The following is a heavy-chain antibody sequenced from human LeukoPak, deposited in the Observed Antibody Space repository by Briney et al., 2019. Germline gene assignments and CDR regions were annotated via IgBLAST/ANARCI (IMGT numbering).Heavy chain of an antibody. V-gene: IGHV1-69*13. Sequence: ASVKVSCKASGGTFISYAISWVRQAPGQGLEWMGGIIPIFGTANYAQKFQGRVTITADESTSTAYMKLSSLRSEDTAVYYCAQYCSSTSCYEQIKNYYYYYGMDVWGQGTTVTVSS. J-gene: IGHJ6*02. CDR1: GGTFISYA. CDR3: AQYCSSTSCYEQIKNYYYYYGMDV. D-gene: IGHD2-2*01. CDR2: IIPIFGTA.